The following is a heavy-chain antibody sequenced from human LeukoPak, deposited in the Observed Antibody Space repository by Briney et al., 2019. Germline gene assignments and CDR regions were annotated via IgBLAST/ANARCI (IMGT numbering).Heavy chain of an antibody. D-gene: IGHD6-19*01. V-gene: IGHV7-4-1*02. Sequence: ASVKVSCKTSGNTFSGNYLHWVRQAPGQGLEWMGWINTNTGNPTYAQGFTGRFVFSLDTSVSTAYLHISSLEAEDTAIYYCATDLKKGDSGCFDYWGQGTLVTVSS. CDR1: GNTFSGNY. CDR2: INTNTGNP. J-gene: IGHJ4*02. CDR3: ATDLKKGDSGCFDY.